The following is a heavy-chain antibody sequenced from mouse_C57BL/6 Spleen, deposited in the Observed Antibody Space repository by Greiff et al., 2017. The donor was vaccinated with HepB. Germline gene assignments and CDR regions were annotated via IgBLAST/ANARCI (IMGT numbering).Heavy chain of an antibody. CDR1: GYTFTDHT. CDR2: IYPRDGST. D-gene: IGHD2-3*01. CDR3: ARSDDGYYGLFFAY. V-gene: IGHV1-78*01. J-gene: IGHJ3*01. Sequence: VKLMESDAELVKPGASVKISCKVSGYTFTDHTIHWMKQRPEQGLEWIGYIYPRDGSTKYNEKFKGKATLTADKSSSTAYMQLISLTSEDSAVYFCARSDDGYYGLFFAYWGQGTLVTVSA.